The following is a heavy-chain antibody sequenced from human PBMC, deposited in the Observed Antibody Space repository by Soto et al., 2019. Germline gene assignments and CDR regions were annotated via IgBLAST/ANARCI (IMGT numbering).Heavy chain of an antibody. CDR3: ARHGAPSGSSWFLDY. V-gene: IGHV4-39*01. D-gene: IGHD6-13*01. CDR2: IYYSGST. CDR1: GGSISSSSYY. Sequence: QLQLQESGPGLVKPSETLSLTCTVSGGSISSSSYYWGWIRQPPGKGLEWIGSIYYSGSTYYNPSLKSRVTISVDTSKNQFSLKLSSVTAADTAVYYCARHGAPSGSSWFLDYWGQGTLVTVSS. J-gene: IGHJ4*02.